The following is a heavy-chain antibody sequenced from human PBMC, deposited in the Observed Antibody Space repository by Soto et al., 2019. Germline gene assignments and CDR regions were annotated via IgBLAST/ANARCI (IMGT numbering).Heavy chain of an antibody. V-gene: IGHV4-34*01. D-gene: IGHD2-2*01. CDR1: GGSFSGYY. J-gene: IGHJ5*02. Sequence: PWETLSLTCAVYGGSFSGYYWSWIRQPPGKGLEWIGEINHSGSTNYNPSLKSRVTISVDTSKNQFSLKLSSVTAADTAVYYCARTYCSSTSCYGDDWFDPWGQGTLVTVSS. CDR2: INHSGST. CDR3: ARTYCSSTSCYGDDWFDP.